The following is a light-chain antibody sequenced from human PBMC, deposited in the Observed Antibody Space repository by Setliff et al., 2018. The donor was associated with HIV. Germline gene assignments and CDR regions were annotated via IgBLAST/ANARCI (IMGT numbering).Light chain of an antibody. J-gene: IGLJ1*01. V-gene: IGLV1-40*01. CDR1: SSNIGAGYD. CDR3: SSYTSRSTYV. Sequence: QSVLTQPPSVSGAPGQRVTISCTGSSSNIGAGYDVHWYQQLPGTAPKLMIYEVSNRPSGVSNRFSGSKSGNTASLTISGPQAEDEADYYCSSYTSRSTYVFGTGTKVTVL. CDR2: EVS.